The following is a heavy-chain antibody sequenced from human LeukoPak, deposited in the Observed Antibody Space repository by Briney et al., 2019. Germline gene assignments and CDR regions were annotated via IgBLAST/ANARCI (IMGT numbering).Heavy chain of an antibody. V-gene: IGHV5-51*01. D-gene: IGHD3-16*01. CDR2: IYPGDSDT. J-gene: IGHJ5*02. CDR1: GYSFTSYW. CDR3: ARHSLSNWFDP. Sequence: GESLKISCKGSGYSFTSYWIGWVRQTPGKGLEWMGIIYPGDSDTRYSPSFQGQVTMSADKSISTAYLQWSSLKASDTAMYYCARHSLSNWFDPWGQGTLVTVSS.